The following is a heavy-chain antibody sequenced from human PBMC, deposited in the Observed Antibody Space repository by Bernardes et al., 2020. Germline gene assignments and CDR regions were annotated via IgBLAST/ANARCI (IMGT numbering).Heavy chain of an antibody. CDR1: GFTFSNYD. J-gene: IGHJ4*02. V-gene: IGHV3-13*01. CDR2: SGSAGGS. CDR3: ARGVSCTVTTRDKLGYYFDY. Sequence: GGSLRLSCAASGFTFSNYDMHWVRQVTGKGLEWVSASGSAGGSYYPDSVKGRFTISRESAKNSLYLQMNSLRAGDTAVYYCARGVSCTVTTRDKLGYYFDYWGQGILVTVSS. D-gene: IGHD4-17*01.